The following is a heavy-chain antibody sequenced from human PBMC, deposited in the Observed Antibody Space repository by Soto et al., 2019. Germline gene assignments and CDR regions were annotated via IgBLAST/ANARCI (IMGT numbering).Heavy chain of an antibody. CDR1: GYTFSDYR. D-gene: IGHD2-21*02. Sequence: GESLKISCQGSGYTFSDYRISWVRQMPGKGLEWLGTIDSSDSYITYSPSFQGHVTISADKSISTAFLRWTSLKSSDTAIYYCARLGLDCGGDCYSYYYYGMDVWGQGTTVTVSS. J-gene: IGHJ6*02. CDR3: ARLGLDCGGDCYSYYYYGMDV. CDR2: IDSSDSYI. V-gene: IGHV5-10-1*01.